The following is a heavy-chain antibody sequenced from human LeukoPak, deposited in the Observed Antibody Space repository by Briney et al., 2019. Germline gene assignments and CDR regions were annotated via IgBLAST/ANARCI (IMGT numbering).Heavy chain of an antibody. CDR1: GFMFHDYA. CDR2: ISGDGGST. D-gene: IGHD5-12*01. J-gene: IGHJ3*02. CDR3: ARDPDTKWRSFDI. Sequence: PGGSLRLSCAAPGFMFHDYAIHWVRQAPGKGLEWVSLISGDGGSTFYADSVKGRFTISRENSKNTLYLEMNSLRAEDTAVYYCARDPDTKWRSFDIWGQGTMVTVSS. V-gene: IGHV3-43*02.